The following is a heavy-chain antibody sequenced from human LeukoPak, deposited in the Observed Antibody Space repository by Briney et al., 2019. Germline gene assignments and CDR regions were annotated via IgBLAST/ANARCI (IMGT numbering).Heavy chain of an antibody. CDR1: GFTFSSYS. Sequence: GGSLRLSCAASGFTFSSYSMNWVRQAPGKGLEWVSSISSSSSSYIYYADSVKGRFTISRDNAKNSLYLQMNSLRAEDTAVYYCARGRDLWFGEMDYYYYYMDVWGKGTTVTVSS. CDR3: ARGRDLWFGEMDYYYYYMDV. D-gene: IGHD3-10*01. J-gene: IGHJ6*03. V-gene: IGHV3-21*01. CDR2: ISSSSSSYI.